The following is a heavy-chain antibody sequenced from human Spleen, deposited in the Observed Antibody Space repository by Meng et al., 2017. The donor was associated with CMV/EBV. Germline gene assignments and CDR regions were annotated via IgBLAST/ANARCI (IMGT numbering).Heavy chain of an antibody. CDR3: ARQDRKNFDY. V-gene: IGHV3-48*04. J-gene: IGHJ4*02. CDR2: ISSSSSTI. CDR1: GFTFSSYS. Sequence: GESLKISCAASGFTFSSYSMNWVRQAPGKGLERVSYISSSSSTIYYADSVKGRFTISRDNAKNSLYLQMNSLRAEDTAVYYCARQDRKNFDYWGQGTLVTVSS.